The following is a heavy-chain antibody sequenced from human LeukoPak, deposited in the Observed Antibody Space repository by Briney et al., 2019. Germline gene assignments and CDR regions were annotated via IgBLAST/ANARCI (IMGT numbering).Heavy chain of an antibody. J-gene: IGHJ4*02. CDR1: GFTFSSYA. Sequence: GGSLRLSCAASGFTFSSYAVHWVRQAPGKGLEWVAVISYDGSNKYYADSVKGRFTISRDNSKNTLYLQMNSLRAEDTAVYYGGRGGQWLAKGGYYFDYWGQGTLVTVSS. V-gene: IGHV3-30-3*01. CDR2: ISYDGSNK. CDR3: GRGGQWLAKGGYYFDY. D-gene: IGHD6-19*01.